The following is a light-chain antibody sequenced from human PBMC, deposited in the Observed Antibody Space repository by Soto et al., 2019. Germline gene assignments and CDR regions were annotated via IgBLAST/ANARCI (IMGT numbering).Light chain of an antibody. CDR1: QYIATSY. V-gene: IGKV3-20*01. Sequence: EIVLTQSPGTLSLSPGEGATLSCRSSQYIATSYLAWYQQRRGQAPRLLIYGASSRATGIPDRFSGSGSGTDFTLTISRLEPEDFAVYYCQQYGSSPTFGEGTRLEIK. J-gene: IGKJ5*01. CDR3: QQYGSSPT. CDR2: GAS.